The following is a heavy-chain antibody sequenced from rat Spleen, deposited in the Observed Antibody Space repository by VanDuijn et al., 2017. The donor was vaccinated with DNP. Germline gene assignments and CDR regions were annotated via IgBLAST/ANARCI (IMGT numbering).Heavy chain of an antibody. D-gene: IGHD1-2*01. V-gene: IGHV5S10*01. CDR2: IIYDGSRT. CDR1: GFTFSDYN. CDR3: TTPRITIGAPS. Sequence: EVQLVESGGGLVQPGRSLKLSCAASGFTFSDYNMAWVRQAPKKGLEWVATIIYDGSRTYYRDSVKGRFTISRDNAKSTLYLQMDSLRSEDTATYYCTTPRITIGAPSWGQGVMVTVSS. J-gene: IGHJ2*01.